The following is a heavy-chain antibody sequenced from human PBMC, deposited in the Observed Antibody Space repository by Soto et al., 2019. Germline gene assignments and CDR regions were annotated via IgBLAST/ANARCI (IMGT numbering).Heavy chain of an antibody. V-gene: IGHV1-46*01. CDR2: INPSGGST. Sequence: ASVKVSCKASGYTFTSYYMHWVRQAPGQGLEWMGIINPSGGSTSYAQKFQGRVTMTRDTSTSTVYMELSSLRSEDTAVYYCARDQRYYDSSGPLGYWRQGTLVTVSS. J-gene: IGHJ4*02. CDR3: ARDQRYYDSSGPLGY. D-gene: IGHD3-22*01. CDR1: GYTFTSYY.